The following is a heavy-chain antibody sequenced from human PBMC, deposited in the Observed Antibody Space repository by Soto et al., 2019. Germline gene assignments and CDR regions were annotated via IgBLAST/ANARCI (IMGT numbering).Heavy chain of an antibody. J-gene: IGHJ4*02. CDR3: AKDRTSDSSGCDY. CDR1: GFTFSSYG. V-gene: IGHV3-30*18. D-gene: IGHD6-19*01. Sequence: QVQLVESGGGVVQPGRSLRLSCAASGFTFSSYGMHWVRQAPGKGLEWVAVISYDGSNKYYADSVKGRFTISRDNSKNTLYLQMNSLRAEDTAVYYCAKDRTSDSSGCDYWGQGTLVTVSS. CDR2: ISYDGSNK.